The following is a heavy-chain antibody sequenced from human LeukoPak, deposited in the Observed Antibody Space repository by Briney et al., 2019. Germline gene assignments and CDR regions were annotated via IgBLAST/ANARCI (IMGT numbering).Heavy chain of an antibody. D-gene: IGHD3-10*01. CDR3: AREADGFYYGSGSYYNPFDY. V-gene: IGHV1-2*02. CDR2: INPNSGGT. CDR1: GYIFTGYY. J-gene: IGHJ4*02. Sequence: ASVKVSCKASGYIFTGYYMHWVRQAPGQGLEWMGWINPNSGGTNYAQKFQGRVTMTRDTSISTAYMELSRLRSDDTAVYYCAREADGFYYGSGSYYNPFDYWGQGTLVTVSS.